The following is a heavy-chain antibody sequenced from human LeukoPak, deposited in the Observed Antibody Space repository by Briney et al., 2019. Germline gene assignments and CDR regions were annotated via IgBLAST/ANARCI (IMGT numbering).Heavy chain of an antibody. CDR3: ARGHYGMDV. CDR2: VNQDESEK. V-gene: IGHV3-7*01. CDR1: GFTLSIHW. Sequence: PGGSLRLSCAASGFTLSIHWMSWVRQAPGKGLEWVANVNQDESEKDYMDSVKGRFTISRDNAKNSLYLQMNSLRAEDTAVYYCARGHYGMDVWGQGTTVTVSS. J-gene: IGHJ6*02.